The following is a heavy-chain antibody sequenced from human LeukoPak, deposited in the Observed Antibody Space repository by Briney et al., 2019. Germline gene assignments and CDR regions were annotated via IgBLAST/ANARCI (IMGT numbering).Heavy chain of an antibody. CDR3: ARDRNIVVVPAAWYFDL. CDR1: GGSIRSYY. CDR2: TYTSGST. V-gene: IGHV4-4*07. Sequence: SETLSLTSTVPGGSIRSYYWSWIRQHAGEGLEWIGRTYTSGSTNYNPSLKSRVTMSVDPSKNQSSLKLSSVTAADTAVYYRARDRNIVVVPAAWYFDLWGRGSLVTVSS. J-gene: IGHJ2*01. D-gene: IGHD2-2*01.